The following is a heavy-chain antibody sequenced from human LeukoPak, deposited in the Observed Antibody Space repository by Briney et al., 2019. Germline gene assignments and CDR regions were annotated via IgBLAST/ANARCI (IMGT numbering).Heavy chain of an antibody. CDR1: GGSISSYY. V-gene: IGHV4-59*01. J-gene: IGHJ4*02. Sequence: SETLSLTCTVSGGSISSYYWSWIRQPPGKGLEWIGYIYYSGSTNYNPSLKSRVTISVDTSKNQFSLKLSSVTAADTAVYYCARDLGDGYNPYYFDYWGQGTLVTVSS. CDR3: ARDLGDGYNPYYFDY. D-gene: IGHD5-24*01. CDR2: IYYSGST.